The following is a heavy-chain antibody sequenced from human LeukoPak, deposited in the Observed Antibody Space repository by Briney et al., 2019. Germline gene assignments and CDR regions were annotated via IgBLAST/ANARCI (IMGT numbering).Heavy chain of an antibody. CDR1: GGSISSYY. V-gene: IGHV4-59*01. J-gene: IGHJ4*02. Sequence: SETLSLTCTVSGGSISSYYWSWIRQPPGKGLEWIGYIYYSGSTNYNPSLKSRVTISVDTSKNQFSLKLSSVTAADTAVYYCARDLGDGYNPYYFDYWGQGTLVTVSS. CDR3: ARDLGDGYNPYYFDY. D-gene: IGHD5-24*01. CDR2: IYYSGST.